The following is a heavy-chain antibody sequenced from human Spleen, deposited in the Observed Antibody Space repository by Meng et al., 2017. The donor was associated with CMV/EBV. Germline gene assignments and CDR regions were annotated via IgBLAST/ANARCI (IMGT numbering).Heavy chain of an antibody. Sequence: QVQLQQWGAGLSKPSSTLSLTCAVYGGSFSGYYWSWIRQPPGEGLEWIGEINHSGSTNYNPSLQSRVTISVDTSKNQFSLKLSSVTAADTAVYYCARTLRYYFDYWGQGTLFTVSS. CDR2: INHSGST. J-gene: IGHJ4*02. V-gene: IGHV4-34*01. CDR1: GGSFSGYY. CDR3: ARTLRYYFDY.